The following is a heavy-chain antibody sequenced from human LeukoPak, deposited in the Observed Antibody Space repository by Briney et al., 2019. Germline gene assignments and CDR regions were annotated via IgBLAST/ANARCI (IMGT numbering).Heavy chain of an antibody. Sequence: GASVKVSCKASGYTFTSYAMNWVRQAPGQGLEWMGGVIPIFGTANYAQKCQGRVTITTDESTSTAYMELSSLSSEHTAVYYCASFFKTDSSGYYYPFDYWGQGTLVTVSS. CDR1: GYTFTSYA. J-gene: IGHJ4*02. CDR2: VIPIFGTA. V-gene: IGHV1-69*05. CDR3: ASFFKTDSSGYYYPFDY. D-gene: IGHD3-22*01.